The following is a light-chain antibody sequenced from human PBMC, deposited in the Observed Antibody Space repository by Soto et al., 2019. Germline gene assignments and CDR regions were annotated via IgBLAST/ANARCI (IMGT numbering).Light chain of an antibody. CDR3: QQRSAWPYT. Sequence: EVVLTQSPGTLSLSPGERVTLSCRASQSVASSYLAWYQQKPGRAPRLLFYSASSRATGIPDRFSGSGSGTDFTLTISSLEPEDFAVYYCQQRSAWPYTFGQGTKLEI. V-gene: IGKV3D-20*02. CDR1: QSVASSY. J-gene: IGKJ2*01. CDR2: SAS.